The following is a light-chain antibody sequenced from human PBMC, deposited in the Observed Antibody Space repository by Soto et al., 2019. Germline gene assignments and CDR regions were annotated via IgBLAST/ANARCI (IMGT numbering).Light chain of an antibody. J-gene: IGLJ1*01. Sequence: QSALTQPPSASGSPGQSVTISCTGTSSDVGGYKYVSWYQQHPGKAPKLMIFEVNKRPSGVPDRFSGSKSGNTASLTVSWLQAENEADYYCSSYAGSNNLGVFGTGTKLTVL. CDR1: SSDVGGYKY. CDR2: EVN. V-gene: IGLV2-8*01. CDR3: SSYAGSNNLGV.